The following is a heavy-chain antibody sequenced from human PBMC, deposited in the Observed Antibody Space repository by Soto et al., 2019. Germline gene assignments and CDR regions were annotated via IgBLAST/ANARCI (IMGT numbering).Heavy chain of an antibody. V-gene: IGHV3-74*01. Sequence: SLRLSCAASGFTFSSYWMHWVRQAPGKGLVWVSRINSDGSSTSYADSVKGRFTISRDNAKNTLYLQMNSLRAEDTAVYYCARDRRQGYCSGGSCYADAFDIWGQGTMVTVSS. D-gene: IGHD2-15*01. CDR3: ARDRRQGYCSGGSCYADAFDI. J-gene: IGHJ3*02. CDR2: INSDGSST. CDR1: GFTFSSYW.